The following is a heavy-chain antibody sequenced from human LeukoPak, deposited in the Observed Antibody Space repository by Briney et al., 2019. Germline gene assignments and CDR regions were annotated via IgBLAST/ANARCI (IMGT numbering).Heavy chain of an antibody. Sequence: PGRSLRLACAASGFTFSSYGMHWVRQAPGKGLEWVAVTWYDGSNKYYAGSVKGRFTISRDNSKNTLYLQMNSLRAEDTSVYYCAKDSGYDRAPFDYWGQGTLVTVSS. J-gene: IGHJ4*02. CDR1: GFTFSSYG. CDR3: AKDSGYDRAPFDY. D-gene: IGHD5-12*01. CDR2: TWYDGSNK. V-gene: IGHV3-33*06.